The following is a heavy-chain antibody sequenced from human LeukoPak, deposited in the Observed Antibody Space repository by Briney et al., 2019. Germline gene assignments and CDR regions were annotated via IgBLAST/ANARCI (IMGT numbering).Heavy chain of an antibody. V-gene: IGHV3-9*01. CDR1: GFTFDDYA. CDR2: ISWNSGSI. D-gene: IGHD6-13*01. Sequence: GGSLRLSCAASGFTFDDYAMHWVRQAPGKGLEWVSGISWNSGSIGYADSVKGRFTISRDNAKNSLYLQMNSLRAEDTALYYCAKDIAAAGTYYFDYWGQGTLVTVSS. CDR3: AKDIAAAGTYYFDY. J-gene: IGHJ4*02.